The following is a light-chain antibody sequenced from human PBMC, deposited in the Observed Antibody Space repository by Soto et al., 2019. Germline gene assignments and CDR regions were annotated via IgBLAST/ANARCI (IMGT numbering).Light chain of an antibody. CDR3: QQYGSSYWT. CDR2: DVT. J-gene: IGKJ1*01. CDR1: QDIDKY. Sequence: DIQMTQSPSSLSASVGDRVTITCQASQDIDKYLNWYQQKPGKAPKLLIDDVTNLETGVPSRFSGSGSGTDFTLTISRLEPEDFGVYYCQQYGSSYWTFGQGTKV. V-gene: IGKV1-33*01.